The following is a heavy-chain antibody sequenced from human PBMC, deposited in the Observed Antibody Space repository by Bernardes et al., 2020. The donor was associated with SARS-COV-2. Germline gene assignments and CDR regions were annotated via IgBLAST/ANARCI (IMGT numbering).Heavy chain of an antibody. J-gene: IGHJ6*02. V-gene: IGHV3-23*01. CDR2: ISGSGGST. CDR1: GFTFSSYA. Sequence: GSLRLSCAASGFTFSSYAMSWVRQAPGKGLEWVSAISGSGGSTYYADSVKGRFTISRDNSKNTLYLQMNSLRAEATAVYYCAKEARFVTIFGVVHYYGMDVWGQGTTVTVSS. D-gene: IGHD3-3*01. CDR3: AKEARFVTIFGVVHYYGMDV.